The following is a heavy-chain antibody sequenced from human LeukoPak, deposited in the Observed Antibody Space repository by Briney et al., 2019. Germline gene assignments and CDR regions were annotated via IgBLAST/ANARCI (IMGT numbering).Heavy chain of an antibody. J-gene: IGHJ4*02. CDR2: ISYSGST. CDR3: ARSIYQLLRFDY. Sequence: SSETLSLTCTASGGSISSNYWSWVRQPPGKGLEWIGYISYSGSTNYNPSLKSRVTISGDTSKYQFSLRLSSVTAADTAVYYCARSIYQLLRFDYWGQGTLVTVSS. V-gene: IGHV4-59*01. CDR1: GGSISSNY. D-gene: IGHD2-2*01.